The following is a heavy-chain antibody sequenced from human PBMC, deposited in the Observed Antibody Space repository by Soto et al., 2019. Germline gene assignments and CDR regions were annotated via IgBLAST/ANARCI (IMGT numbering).Heavy chain of an antibody. CDR1: GFICSSYD. V-gene: IGHV3-23*01. Sequence: GGSLRLSCAASGFICSSYDMSWVRQAPGKGLEWVSTILVDGRTFYVDSVKGRFTISRDSSQNTVHLQMNSLTAGDTALYYCAKATATGGGAFDICGQGTMVTVSS. CDR3: AKATATGGGAFDI. D-gene: IGHD2-8*02. CDR2: ILVDGRT. J-gene: IGHJ3*02.